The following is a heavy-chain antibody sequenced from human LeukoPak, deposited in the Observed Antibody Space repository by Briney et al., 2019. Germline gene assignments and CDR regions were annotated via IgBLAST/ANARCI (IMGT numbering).Heavy chain of an antibody. D-gene: IGHD2-2*02. CDR3: AKDSVDQLLYSGAFDI. Sequence: PGGSLRLSRAASGFTFDDYAMHWVRQAPGKGLEWVSGISWNSGSIGYADSVKGRFTISRDNAKNSLYLQMNSLRAEGMALYYCAKDSVDQLLYSGAFDIWGQGTMVTVSS. J-gene: IGHJ3*02. CDR2: ISWNSGSI. CDR1: GFTFDDYA. V-gene: IGHV3-9*03.